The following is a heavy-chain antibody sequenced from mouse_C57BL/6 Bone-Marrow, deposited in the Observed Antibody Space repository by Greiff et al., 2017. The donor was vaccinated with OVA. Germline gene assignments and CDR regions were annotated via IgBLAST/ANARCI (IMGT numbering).Heavy chain of an antibody. V-gene: IGHV5-12*01. D-gene: IGHD2-14*01. CDR3: ARHRTNLVRQGFAC. J-gene: IGHJ3*01. Sequence: EVMLVESGGGLVQPGGSLKLSCAASGFTFSDYYMYWVRQTPEKRLEWVAYISNGGGSTYYPDTVKGRFTISRDNAKNTLYLQMSRLKSEDTAMYYCARHRTNLVRQGFACWGQGTLVTVSA. CDR2: ISNGGGST. CDR1: GFTFSDYY.